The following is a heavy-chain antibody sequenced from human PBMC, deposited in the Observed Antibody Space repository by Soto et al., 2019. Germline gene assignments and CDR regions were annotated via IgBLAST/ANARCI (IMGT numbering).Heavy chain of an antibody. D-gene: IGHD1-20*01. CDR1: SGSITTSNW. V-gene: IGHV4-4*02. CDR2: IYHSGST. CDR3: ARSYNWSINWFDP. J-gene: IGHJ5*02. Sequence: TSETLSLTCALSSGSITTSNWGSWARPPPGKGLEWIGEIYHSGSTNYNPSLKSRVTISVDKSKNQFSLKLSSVTAADTAVYYCARSYNWSINWFDPWGQGTLVTVSS.